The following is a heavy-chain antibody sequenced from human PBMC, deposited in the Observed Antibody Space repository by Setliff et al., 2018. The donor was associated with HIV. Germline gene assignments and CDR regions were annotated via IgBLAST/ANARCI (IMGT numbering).Heavy chain of an antibody. CDR1: GYFINSGYY. D-gene: IGHD2-15*01. CDR2: VYHSGST. V-gene: IGHV4-38-2*02. CDR3: ARDSRYCSGGSCYGYFDF. J-gene: IGHJ4*02. Sequence: PSETLSLTCIVSGYFINSGYYWGWVRQPPGKGLEWIGSVYHSGSTYYKPSLKSRLTISVDKSKNQFSLKLNSVTAADTAVYYCARDSRYCSGGSCYGYFDFWGQGTLVTVSS.